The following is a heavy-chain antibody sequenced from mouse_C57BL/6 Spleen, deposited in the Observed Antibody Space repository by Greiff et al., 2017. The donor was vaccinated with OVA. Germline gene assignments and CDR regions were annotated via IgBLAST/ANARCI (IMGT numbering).Heavy chain of an antibody. V-gene: IGHV1-62-2*01. Sequence: VKLMESGAELVKPGASVKLSCKASGYTFTEYTIHWVKQRSGQGLEWIGWFYPGSGSIKYNEKFKDKATLTADKSSSTVYMELSRLTSEDSAVYFCARHEGITTVPYWYFDVWGTGTTVTVSS. D-gene: IGHD1-1*01. CDR3: ARHEGITTVPYWYFDV. J-gene: IGHJ1*03. CDR2: FYPGSGSI. CDR1: GYTFTEYT.